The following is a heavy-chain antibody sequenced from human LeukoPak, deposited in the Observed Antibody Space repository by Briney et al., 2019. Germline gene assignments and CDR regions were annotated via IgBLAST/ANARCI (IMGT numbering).Heavy chain of an antibody. CDR1: GFTLISYA. D-gene: IGHD3-16*02. J-gene: IGHJ4*02. Sequence: GGSLRLSCAASGFTLISYATSCVPDGPGKGLERGSAISGSGGSTNSADSVKGRFTISRDNSNNTLYLQMNSLRAEDTAVYYCAKLTQKGVFGGVIVRSNYFDYWGQGTLVTVSS. V-gene: IGHV3-23*01. CDR3: AKLTQKGVFGGVIVRSNYFDY. CDR2: ISGSGGST.